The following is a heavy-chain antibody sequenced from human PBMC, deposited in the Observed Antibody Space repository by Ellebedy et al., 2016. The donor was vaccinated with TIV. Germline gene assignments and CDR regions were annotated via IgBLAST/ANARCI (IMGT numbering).Heavy chain of an antibody. CDR2: ICSNSNYI. J-gene: IGHJ4*02. CDR1: GFTFRSYS. V-gene: IGHV3-21*01. CDR3: ARGAMAAAGTDY. D-gene: IGHD6-13*01. Sequence: GESLKISCAASGFTFRSYSMNWVRQAPGKGLGWVASICSNSNYIYYADSVRGRFTISRDNAKKSLYLQMNSLRAEDTAVYYCARGAMAAAGTDYWGQGTLVTVSS.